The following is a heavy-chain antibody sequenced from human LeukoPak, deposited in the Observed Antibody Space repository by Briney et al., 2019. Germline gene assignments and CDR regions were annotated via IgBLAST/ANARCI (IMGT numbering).Heavy chain of an antibody. CDR3: ARSTAVAGGDY. J-gene: IGHJ4*02. CDR1: GYSISSGFY. V-gene: IGHV4-38-2*02. Sequence: SETLSPTCNVSGYSISSGFYWAWIRQPPGKGLEWIGNIHHSGSNFYNPSLKSRVSISIDTSKNQFSLNLTPVTAADTAVYYCARSTAVAGGDYWGQGILVTVSS. CDR2: IHHSGSN. D-gene: IGHD6-19*01.